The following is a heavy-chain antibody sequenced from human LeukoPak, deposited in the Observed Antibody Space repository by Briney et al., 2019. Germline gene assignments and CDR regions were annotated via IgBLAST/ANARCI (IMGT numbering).Heavy chain of an antibody. Sequence: GGSLRLSCAASGFSVSGHYMSWVRQAPGKGLQWVSNLFTDGTTYYADSVRGRFAISRDSYRNTLYLHMTGLRADDTALYFCARDRPYYDKGDMDVWGQGTMVTVSS. CDR2: LFTDGTT. D-gene: IGHD3-16*01. J-gene: IGHJ6*02. CDR1: GFSVSGHY. V-gene: IGHV3-53*01. CDR3: ARDRPYYDKGDMDV.